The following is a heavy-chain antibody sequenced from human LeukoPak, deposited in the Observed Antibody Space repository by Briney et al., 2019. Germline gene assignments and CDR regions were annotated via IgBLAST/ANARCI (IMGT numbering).Heavy chain of an antibody. V-gene: IGHV3-7*01. J-gene: IGHJ4*02. CDR2: IKQDGSER. CDR1: GFTFSGFS. D-gene: IGHD3-10*01. Sequence: GGSLRLSCAASGFTFSGFSMSWVRQSPTKGLERVANIKQDGSERYYVDSVKGRFTISRDNAKNSLSLQMNNLRVEDTAVYYCARAGSHWHYVYWGQGTVVTVSS. CDR3: ARAGSHWHYVY.